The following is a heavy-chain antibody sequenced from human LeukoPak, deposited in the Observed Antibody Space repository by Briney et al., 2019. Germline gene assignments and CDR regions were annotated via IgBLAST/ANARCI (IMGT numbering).Heavy chain of an antibody. J-gene: IGHJ5*02. CDR3: ARGVTPRDWFDP. D-gene: IGHD4-23*01. CDR2: IYYSGST. V-gene: IGHV4-59*01. Sequence: SETLSLTCTVSGGSISSYYWGWIRQPPGKGLEWIGYIYYSGSTNYNPSLKSRVTISVDTSKNQFSLKLSSVTAADTAVYYCARGVTPRDWFDPWGQGTLVTVSS. CDR1: GGSISSYY.